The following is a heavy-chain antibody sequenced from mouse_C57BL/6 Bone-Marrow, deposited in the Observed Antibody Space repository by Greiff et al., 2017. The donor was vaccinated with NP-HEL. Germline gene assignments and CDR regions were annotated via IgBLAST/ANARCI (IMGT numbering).Heavy chain of an antibody. CDR1: GYTFTSYW. D-gene: IGHD2-5*01. J-gene: IGHJ4*01. Sequence: EVQLQQSGTVLARPGASVKMSCKTSGYTFTSYWMHWVKQRPGQGLEWIGAIYPGHSDTSYNQKFKGKAKLTAVTSASTAYMELSSLTTEYSAVYYCTYYSNYVDAMDYWGEGTSVTVAS. V-gene: IGHV1-5*01. CDR3: TYYSNYVDAMDY. CDR2: IYPGHSDT.